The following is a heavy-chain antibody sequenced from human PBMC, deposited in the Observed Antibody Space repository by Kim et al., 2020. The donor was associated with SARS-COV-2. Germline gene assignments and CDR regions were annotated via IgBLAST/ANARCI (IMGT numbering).Heavy chain of an antibody. J-gene: IGHJ4*02. V-gene: IGHV3-11*01. CDR3: ARKGYIPMASFDY. Sequence: YPDSVKGRFTISRDNAKNSLYLQMNSLRAEDTAVYYCARKGYIPMASFDYWGQGIQVTVSS. D-gene: IGHD2-2*02.